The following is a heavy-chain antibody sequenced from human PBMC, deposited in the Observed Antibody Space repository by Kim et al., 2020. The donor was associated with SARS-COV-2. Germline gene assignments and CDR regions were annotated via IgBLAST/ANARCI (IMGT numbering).Heavy chain of an antibody. D-gene: IGHD4-4*01. CDR2: ISAYNGNT. Sequence: ASVKVSCKASGYTFTSYGISWVRQAPGQGLEWMGWISAYNGNTNYAQKLQGRVTMTTDTSTSTAYMELRSLRSDDTAVYYCARDPYSNRTPIYYYYGMDVWGQGTTVTVSS. CDR3: ARDPYSNRTPIYYYYGMDV. CDR1: GYTFTSYG. J-gene: IGHJ6*02. V-gene: IGHV1-18*01.